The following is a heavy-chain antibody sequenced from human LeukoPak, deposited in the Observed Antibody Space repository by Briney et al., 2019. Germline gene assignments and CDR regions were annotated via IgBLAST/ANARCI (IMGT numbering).Heavy chain of an antibody. V-gene: IGHV3-21*01. CDR1: GFTFSSYS. D-gene: IGHD4-17*01. CDR2: TSSSSSYI. CDR3: ARVNYGDYSSLDY. Sequence: GGSLRLSCAASGFTFSSYSMNWVRQAPGKGLEWVSSTSSSSSYIYHADSVKGRFTISRDNAKNSLYLQMNSLRAEDTAVYYCARVNYGDYSSLDYWGQGTLVTVSS. J-gene: IGHJ4*02.